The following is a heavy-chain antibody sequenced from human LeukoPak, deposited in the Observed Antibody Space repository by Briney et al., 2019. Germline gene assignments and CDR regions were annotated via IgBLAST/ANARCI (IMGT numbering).Heavy chain of an antibody. D-gene: IGHD6-19*01. J-gene: IGHJ4*02. V-gene: IGHV4-59*08. Sequence: PSETLSLTCTVSGASISSYYWSWIRQPPGQGLEWIGYIYYSGSTNYNPSLKSRVSISVDTSKNQFSLKLSSVTAADTAVYYCARLPLVSDSGWYDYYFDYWGQGTLVTVSS. CDR2: IYYSGST. CDR3: ARLPLVSDSGWYDYYFDY. CDR1: GASISSYY.